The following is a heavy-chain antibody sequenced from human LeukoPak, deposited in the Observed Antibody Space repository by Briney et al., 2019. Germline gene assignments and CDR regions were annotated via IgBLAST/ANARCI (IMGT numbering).Heavy chain of an antibody. D-gene: IGHD2-2*01. J-gene: IGHJ6*04. CDR1: GYTFTRYG. CDR3: AVLLGYCSSTSCLPWGMDV. Sequence: GPVKVSCKASGYTFTRYGISWVRQAPGQGLEWMGWISAYNGNTNYAQKLQGRVTVTTDTSTSTAYMELRSLRSDDTAVYYCAVLLGYCSSTSCLPWGMDVWGKGTTVTVSS. CDR2: ISAYNGNT. V-gene: IGHV1-18*04.